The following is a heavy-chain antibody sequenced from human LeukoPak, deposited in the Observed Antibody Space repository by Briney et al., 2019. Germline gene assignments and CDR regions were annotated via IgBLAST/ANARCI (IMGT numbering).Heavy chain of an antibody. Sequence: RPGGSLRLSCAASGFTFSSYSMNWVRQAPGKGLEWVSSISSSSSYIYYADSVKGRFTISRDNAKNSLYLQMNSLRAEDTAVYYCAREGSRLGELPYNWFDPWGQGTLVTVSS. V-gene: IGHV3-21*01. CDR1: GFTFSSYS. CDR2: ISSSSSYI. CDR3: AREGSRLGELPYNWFDP. J-gene: IGHJ5*02. D-gene: IGHD3-16*02.